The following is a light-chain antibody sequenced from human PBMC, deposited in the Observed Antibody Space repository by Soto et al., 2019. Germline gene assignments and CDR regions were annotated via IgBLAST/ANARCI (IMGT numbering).Light chain of an antibody. V-gene: IGKV3-15*01. CDR1: QSVSNN. CDR2: GTS. J-gene: IGKJ1*01. CDR3: QQYNNWWT. Sequence: EIVMTQSPATLSLSPGERATLSCRASQSVSNNLAWYQKKPGQAPRLLIYGTSTRATGIPARYSGSGSGTKFTLTISSLQSEDFAVYYCQQYNNWWTFGQGTKVEIK.